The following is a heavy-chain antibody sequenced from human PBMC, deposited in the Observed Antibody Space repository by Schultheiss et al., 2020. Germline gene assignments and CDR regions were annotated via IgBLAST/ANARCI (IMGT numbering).Heavy chain of an antibody. D-gene: IGHD3-10*01. CDR2: IYYSGST. J-gene: IGHJ3*02. CDR1: GGSISSSSYY. Sequence: SETLSLTCTVSGGSISSSSYYWGWIRQPPGKGLEWIGSIYYSGSTYYNPSLKSRVTISVDTSKNQFSLKLSSVTAADTAVYYCACSGTSTLGAFDIWGQGTMVTVSS. CDR3: ACSGTSTLGAFDI. V-gene: IGHV4-39*01.